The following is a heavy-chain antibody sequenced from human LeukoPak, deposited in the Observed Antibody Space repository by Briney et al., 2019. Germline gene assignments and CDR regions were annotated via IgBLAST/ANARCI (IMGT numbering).Heavy chain of an antibody. J-gene: IGHJ6*03. D-gene: IGHD2-2*01. CDR3: ARGRVVPAAMHYYYYMDV. Sequence: GGSLRLSCAASGFTFSSYSMNWVRQAPGKGLEWVSSISSSSSYIYYADSVKGRFTISRDNAKNSLYLQMNSLRAEDTAVYYCARGRVVPAAMHYYYYMDVWGKGTTVTVSS. CDR2: ISSSSSYI. CDR1: GFTFSSYS. V-gene: IGHV3-21*01.